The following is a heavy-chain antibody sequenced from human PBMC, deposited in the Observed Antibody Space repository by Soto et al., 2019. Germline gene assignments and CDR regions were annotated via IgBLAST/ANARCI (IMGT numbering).Heavy chain of an antibody. V-gene: IGHV4-39*01. CDR2: MFYGVST. J-gene: IGHJ4*02. CDR3: ARLPSPQLVDY. CDR1: GSSINSSVYY. D-gene: IGHD2-15*01. Sequence: SETLSLTCTVSGSSINSSVYYWGLIRQPPGKGLEWIGSMFYGVSTYYNPSLKSRVTVYVDTSNNKFSLNLRSVTAADTAVYFCARLPSPQLVDYWGQGTLVTISS.